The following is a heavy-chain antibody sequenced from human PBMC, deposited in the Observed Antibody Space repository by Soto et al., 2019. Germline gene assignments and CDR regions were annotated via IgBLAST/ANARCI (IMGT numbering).Heavy chain of an antibody. V-gene: IGHV3-48*02. CDR1: GFNFSNYS. CDR3: ARETAMIVVVIGDAFYM. D-gene: IGHD3-22*01. J-gene: IGHJ3*02. Sequence: EVQLVESGGGLVQPGGSLRLSCAASGFNFSNYSMNWVRQAPGKGLEWVSYISSSGSTIYYGDSVKGRFTISRDNAKNALYLQMNSLRDEDTAVYYCARETAMIVVVIGDAFYMWGQGTMVTVSS. CDR2: ISSSGSTI.